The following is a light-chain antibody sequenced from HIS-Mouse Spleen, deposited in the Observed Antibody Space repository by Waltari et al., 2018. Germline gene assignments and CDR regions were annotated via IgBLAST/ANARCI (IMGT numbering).Light chain of an antibody. CDR1: NIGSKS. V-gene: IGLV3-21*03. CDR3: QVWDSSSDPWV. Sequence: SYVLTQPPSVSVAPGKTARITCGGNNIGSKSVHWYQQKPGQAPVLVVYDDSDRPSGSPEGFSGSNSGNTATLTISRVEAGDEADYYCQVWDSSSDPWVFGGGTKLTVL. J-gene: IGLJ3*02. CDR2: DDS.